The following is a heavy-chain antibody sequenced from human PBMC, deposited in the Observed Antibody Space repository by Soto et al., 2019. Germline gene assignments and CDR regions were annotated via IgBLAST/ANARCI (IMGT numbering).Heavy chain of an antibody. CDR2: ISAYNGNT. CDR3: SRDRYTIFGVVIHNPVSLVY. V-gene: IGHV1-18*01. Sequence: QVQLVQSGAEVKKPGSSVKVSCKASGGTFSSYAISWVRQAPGQGRDWMGWISAYNGNTNYAQKLQGRVTTTTDTSTSPAYMELRRLRSDYTAVYYFSRDRYTIFGVVIHNPVSLVYWGQGTVVTVSS. CDR1: GGTFSSYA. J-gene: IGHJ4*02. D-gene: IGHD3-3*01.